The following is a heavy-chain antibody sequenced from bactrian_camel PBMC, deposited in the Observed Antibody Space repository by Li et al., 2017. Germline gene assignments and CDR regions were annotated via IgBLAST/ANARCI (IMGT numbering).Heavy chain of an antibody. CDR1: GYSNSWNC. V-gene: IGHV3-3*01. J-gene: IGHJ4*01. CDR3: AADARQYAGSWRSLVADSFDY. CDR2: ISLRGGRST. D-gene: IGHD6*01. Sequence: HVQLVESGGGSVQAGGSLTLSCVASGYSNSWNCIGWFRQAPGKEREGVAYISLRGGRSTYYTDSLKGRFTITQDNAKNTVYLHVNNLNPEDTFLYYCAADARQYAGSWRSLVADSFDYWGQGTQVTVS.